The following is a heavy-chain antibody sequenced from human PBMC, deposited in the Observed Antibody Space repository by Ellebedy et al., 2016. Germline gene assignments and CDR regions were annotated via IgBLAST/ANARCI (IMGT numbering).Heavy chain of an antibody. CDR2: INPNSGGT. CDR3: ARASAVAGRYYYYGMDV. CDR1: GYTFTSYD. V-gene: IGHV1-2*04. J-gene: IGHJ6*02. Sequence: ASVKVSCXASGYTFTSYDINWVRQATGQGLEWMGWINPNSGGTNYAQKFQGWVTMTRDTSISTAYMELSRLRSDDTAVYYCARASAVAGRYYYYGMDVWGQGTTVTVSS. D-gene: IGHD6-19*01.